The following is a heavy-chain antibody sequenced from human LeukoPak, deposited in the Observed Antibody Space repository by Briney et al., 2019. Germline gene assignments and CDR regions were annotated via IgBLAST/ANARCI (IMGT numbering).Heavy chain of an antibody. J-gene: IGHJ4*02. D-gene: IGHD6-6*01. CDR3: AREGSMTARPFVSIDY. Sequence: SETLSLTCTVSGGPISSYYWSWLRHPAGKGLQWIGRIHTSGSTDYNPFLGSRVTMSVDTSKNQFSLKLSSVTAADTAVYYCAREGSMTARPFVSIDYWGQGTLVTVSS. CDR2: IHTSGST. V-gene: IGHV4-4*07. CDR1: GGPISSYY.